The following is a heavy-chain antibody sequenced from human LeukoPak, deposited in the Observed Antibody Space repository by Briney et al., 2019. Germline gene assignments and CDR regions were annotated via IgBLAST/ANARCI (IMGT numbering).Heavy chain of an antibody. CDR2: IYPGDSDT. J-gene: IGHJ4*02. CDR3: ARRVFQETYYYDSSGETGIYYFDY. D-gene: IGHD3-22*01. V-gene: IGHV5-51*01. Sequence: GESLKISCKGSGYSFTSYWIGWVRQMPGKGLEWMGIIYPGDSDTRYSPSFQGQVTISADKSISTAYLQWSSLKASDTAMYYCARRVFQETYYYDSSGETGIYYFDYWGQGTLVTVSS. CDR1: GYSFTSYW.